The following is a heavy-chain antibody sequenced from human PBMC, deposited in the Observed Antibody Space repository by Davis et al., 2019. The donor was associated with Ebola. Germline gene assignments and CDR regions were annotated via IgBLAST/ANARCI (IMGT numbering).Heavy chain of an antibody. J-gene: IGHJ2*01. CDR1: GGSISSSTYY. CDR2: GYYGGRT. CDR3: ARSVFYDSTGYYVHWYYDL. Sequence: GSLRLSCAVSGGSISSSTYYWGWIRQPPGKGLEWIGYGYYGGRTDYNPSLKSRAIISVDTSKNHFSLNLSSVTAADTAIYYCARSVFYDSTGYYVHWYYDLWGRGTLVTVSS. D-gene: IGHD3-22*01. V-gene: IGHV4-39*07.